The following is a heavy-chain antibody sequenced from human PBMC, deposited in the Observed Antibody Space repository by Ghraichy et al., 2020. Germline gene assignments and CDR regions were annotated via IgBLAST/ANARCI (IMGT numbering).Heavy chain of an antibody. Sequence: GSLRLSCSVSGDSVSSSPYYWGWVRQPPGLGLEWITSIYLTGTTYYNPSLKGRVTMSVDTSTNQFSLRLTSVTAAEAAVYYCARGRPPLSGSCPDAFANGRQGTIITV. CDR1: GDSVSSSPYY. CDR3: ARGRPPLSGSCPDAFAN. V-gene: IGHV4-39*07. D-gene: IGHD1-26*01. CDR2: IYLTGTT. J-gene: IGHJ3*02.